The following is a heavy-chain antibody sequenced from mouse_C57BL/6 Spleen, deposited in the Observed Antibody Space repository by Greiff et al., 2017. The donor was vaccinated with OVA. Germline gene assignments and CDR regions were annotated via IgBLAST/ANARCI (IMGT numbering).Heavy chain of an antibody. J-gene: IGHJ3*01. D-gene: IGHD2-1*01. CDR2: IDPETGGT. V-gene: IGHV1-15*01. CDR3: TGSQGNSAWFAY. CDR1: GYTFTDYE. Sequence: QVQLQQSGAELVRPGASVTLSCKASGYTFTDYEMHWVKQTPVHGLEWIGAIDPETGGTAYNQKFKGKAILTADKSSSTAYMERRSLTSEDSAVFYCTGSQGNSAWFAYWGQGTLVTVSA.